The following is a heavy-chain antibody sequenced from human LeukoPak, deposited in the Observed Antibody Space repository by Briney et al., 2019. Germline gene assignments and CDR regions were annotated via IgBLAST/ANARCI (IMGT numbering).Heavy chain of an antibody. Sequence: GGSLRLSCAASGFTFNIYTMYWVRQAPGKGLEWVATIKPDGRDKYYVDSVKGRFTMSRDNGKNSVYLQMNSLRAEDTAVYYCASWEASTNYWGQGTLVTVSS. CDR1: GFTFNIYT. J-gene: IGHJ4*02. V-gene: IGHV3-7*01. CDR2: IKPDGRDK. CDR3: ASWEASTNY. D-gene: IGHD1-26*01.